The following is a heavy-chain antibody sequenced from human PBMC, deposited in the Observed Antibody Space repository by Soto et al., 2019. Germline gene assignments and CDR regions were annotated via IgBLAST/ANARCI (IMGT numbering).Heavy chain of an antibody. V-gene: IGHV4-59*01. CDR3: ARDYSGYCSSTSCYTGYNWFDP. D-gene: IGHD2-2*02. J-gene: IGHJ5*02. Sequence: PSETLSLTCTVSGGSISSYYWSWIRQPPGKGLEWIGYIYYSGSTNYNPSLKSRVTISVDTSKNQLSLKLSSVTAADTAVYYCARDYSGYCSSTSCYTGYNWFDPWGQGTLVTVSS. CDR1: GGSISSYY. CDR2: IYYSGST.